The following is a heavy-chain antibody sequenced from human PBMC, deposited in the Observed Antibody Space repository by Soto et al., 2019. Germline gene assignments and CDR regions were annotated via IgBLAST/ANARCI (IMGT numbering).Heavy chain of an antibody. CDR1: GFSFSDHY. CDR3: ASTYGDYRDFKH. CDR2: TRNKANSYST. J-gene: IGHJ1*01. V-gene: IGHV3-72*01. Sequence: EVKLVESGGGLVQPGGSLRLSCAASGFSFSDHYMDWVRQAPGKGLEWVGRTRNKANSYSTEYAASVKGRFKISRDESFDSLYLQMNGLKAEDTAVYYCASTYGDYRDFKHWGQGTLVTVSS. D-gene: IGHD4-17*01.